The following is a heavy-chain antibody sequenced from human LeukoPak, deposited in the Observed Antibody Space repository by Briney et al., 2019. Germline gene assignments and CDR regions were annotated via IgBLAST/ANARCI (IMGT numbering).Heavy chain of an antibody. J-gene: IGHJ3*02. D-gene: IGHD3-22*01. Sequence: SETLSLTCTVSGGSISSYYWSWIRQPAGKGLEWIGRIYTSGSTNYNPSLKSRVTMSVDTSKNQFSLKLSSVTAADTAVYHCARDLNYYDSSGYYLGAFDIWGQGTMVTVSS. CDR1: GGSISSYY. V-gene: IGHV4-4*07. CDR3: ARDLNYYDSSGYYLGAFDI. CDR2: IYTSGST.